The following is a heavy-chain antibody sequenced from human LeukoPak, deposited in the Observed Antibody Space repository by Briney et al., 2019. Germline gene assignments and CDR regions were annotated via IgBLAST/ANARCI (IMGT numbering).Heavy chain of an antibody. V-gene: IGHV1-18*01. Sequence: ASVKVSCKASGYTFTSYGISGVRQAPGQGLEWMGWISAYNGNTNYAQKLQGRVTMTTDTSTSTAYMELRSLRSDDTAVYYCARAEGRQYYYDSSGYYFDYWGQGTLVTVSS. D-gene: IGHD3-22*01. CDR3: ARAEGRQYYYDSSGYYFDY. CDR2: ISAYNGNT. CDR1: GYTFTSYG. J-gene: IGHJ4*02.